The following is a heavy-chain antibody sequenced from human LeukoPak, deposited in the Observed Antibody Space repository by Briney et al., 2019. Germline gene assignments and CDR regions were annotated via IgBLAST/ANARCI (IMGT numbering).Heavy chain of an antibody. V-gene: IGHV1-18*01. J-gene: IGHJ4*02. CDR2: ISAYNGNT. Sequence: ASVKVSCKASGYTFTSYGISWVRQAPGQGLEWMGWISAYNGNTNYAQKLQGRVTMTTDTSTGTAYMELRSLRSDDTAVYYCAREVRIAVAGAYFDYWGQGTLVTVSS. CDR3: AREVRIAVAGAYFDY. CDR1: GYTFTSYG. D-gene: IGHD6-19*01.